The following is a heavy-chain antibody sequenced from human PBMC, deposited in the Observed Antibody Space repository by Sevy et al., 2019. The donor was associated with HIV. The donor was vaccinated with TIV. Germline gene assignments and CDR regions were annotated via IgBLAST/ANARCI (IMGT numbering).Heavy chain of an antibody. D-gene: IGHD3-22*01. V-gene: IGHV3-23*01. J-gene: IGHJ4*02. CDR3: AKDVVGGYYDSSGYSDH. CDR2: INSGGGST. CDR1: GFTFTEFV. Sequence: QQRGSLRLSCAASGFTFTEFVMSWVRQAPGKGLEWVSTINSGGGSTYYADSVKGRFTISRDNSQNTLDLQMNSLRAEDTAVYYCAKDVVGGYYDSSGYSDHWGQGTLVTVSS.